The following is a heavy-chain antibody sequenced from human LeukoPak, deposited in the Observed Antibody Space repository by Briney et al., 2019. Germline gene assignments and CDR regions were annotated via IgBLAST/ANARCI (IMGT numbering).Heavy chain of an antibody. CDR3: ARGIYWFDP. CDR1: GGSFSGYY. J-gene: IGHJ5*02. Sequence: PSETLSLTCAVYGGSFSGYYWTWIRQPPGKGLEWIGEINNFGSSKYNPSLKSRFIISVDTSKNQFSLKLTSVTAADTAVYYCARGIYWFDPWGQGTLVTVSS. CDR2: INNFGSS. V-gene: IGHV4-34*01.